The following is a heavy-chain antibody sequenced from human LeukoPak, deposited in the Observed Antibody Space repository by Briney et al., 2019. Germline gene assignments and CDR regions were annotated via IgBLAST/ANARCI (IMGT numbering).Heavy chain of an antibody. CDR1: GGTFSNYA. V-gene: IGHV1-69*05. D-gene: IGHD3-9*01. J-gene: IGHJ5*02. CDR3: TREATGYSWFDP. CDR2: IIPIFGTA. Sequence: GASVKVSCKASGGTFSNYAINWVRQAPGPGLEWMGGIIPIFGTANYAQKFQGRVTMTTDTSTNTAYMELRSLRSDDTAVYYCTREATGYSWFDPWGQGTLVTVSS.